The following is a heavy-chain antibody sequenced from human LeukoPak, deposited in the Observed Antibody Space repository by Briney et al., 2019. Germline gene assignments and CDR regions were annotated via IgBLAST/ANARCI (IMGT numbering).Heavy chain of an antibody. V-gene: IGHV1-69*06. CDR2: IIPIFGTA. Sequence: GASAKVSCKASGGTFSSYTISWVRQAPGQGLEWMGGIIPIFGTANYAQKFQGRVTITADKSTSTAYMELSSLRSEDTAVYYCARGEDTMVRGVDYWGQGTLVTVSS. CDR3: ARGEDTMVRGVDY. CDR1: GGTFSSYT. J-gene: IGHJ4*02. D-gene: IGHD3-10*01.